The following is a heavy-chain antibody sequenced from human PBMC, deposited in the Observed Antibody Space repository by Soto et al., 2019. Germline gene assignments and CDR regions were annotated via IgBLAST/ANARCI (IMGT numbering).Heavy chain of an antibody. CDR2: ISGSGGST. CDR1: GFTFSSYA. CDR3: AKVGSKRITMVRGVINPLGY. Sequence: GGSLRLSCAASGFTFSSYAMSWVRQAPGKGLEWVSAISGSGGSTYYADSVKGRFTISRDNSKNTLYLQMNSLRAEDTAVYYCAKVGSKRITMVRGVINPLGYWGQGTLVTVSS. D-gene: IGHD3-10*01. J-gene: IGHJ4*02. V-gene: IGHV3-23*01.